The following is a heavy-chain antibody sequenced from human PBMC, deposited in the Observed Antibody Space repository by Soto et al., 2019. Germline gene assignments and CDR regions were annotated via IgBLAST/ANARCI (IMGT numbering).Heavy chain of an antibody. J-gene: IGHJ5*02. CDR1: GDTFSTYS. CDR2: IIAMFGVA. CDR3: AREVQGNSSRHRTWFDP. V-gene: IGHV1-69*01. D-gene: IGHD1-1*01. Sequence: QVQLVQSGAEVKKPGSSVKVSCKASGDTFSTYSISWVRQAPGQGLEWMGGIIAMFGVAVYAQKFQGRVTITADDPTSTVYMVLSSLRSEDTAFYYCAREVQGNSSRHRTWFDPWGQGSRVTVSS.